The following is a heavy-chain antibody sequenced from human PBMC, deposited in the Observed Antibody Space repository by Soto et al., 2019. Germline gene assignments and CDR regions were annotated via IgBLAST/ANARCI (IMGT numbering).Heavy chain of an antibody. V-gene: IGHV4-59*08. CDR1: GGSTFGYS. Sequence: SETLSLTCTVSGGSTFGYSCIFIRHPPGKGLEWIVYAYYTGSTTYNPSLKSRVTMSLDTSQNQFSLKLNSVTAADTAVYFCARVPSPFDFYYAMDVWGQGTTVTVSS. CDR2: AYYTGST. D-gene: IGHD3-16*01. J-gene: IGHJ6*02. CDR3: ARVPSPFDFYYAMDV.